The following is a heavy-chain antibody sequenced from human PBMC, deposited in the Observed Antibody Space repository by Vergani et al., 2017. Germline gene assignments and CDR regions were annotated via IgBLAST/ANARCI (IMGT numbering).Heavy chain of an antibody. V-gene: IGHV1-8*01. CDR2: MNPNSGNT. D-gene: IGHD2-2*01. CDR3: AKGYCSSTSCFLFDY. Sequence: QVQLVQSGAEVKKPGASVKVSCKASGYTFTSYDINWVRQATGQGLEWMGWMNPNSGNTVYAQKFQGRVTMTLNTSISTAYMELSSLRSEDTAVYYCAKGYCSSTSCFLFDYWGQGTLVTVSS. CDR1: GYTFTSYD. J-gene: IGHJ4*02.